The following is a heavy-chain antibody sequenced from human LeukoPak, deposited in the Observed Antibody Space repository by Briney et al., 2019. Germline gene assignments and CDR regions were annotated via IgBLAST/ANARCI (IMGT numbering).Heavy chain of an antibody. Sequence: PSETLSLTCTVSGASIRSYYWSWIRQPPGQRLEWIGCIFYTGSTNYNPSLKGRVTISIDTSKSQFSLKLSSVTAADTAVYYCASDHGGSSHLEAAFDIWGRRTLVTVSS. J-gene: IGHJ3*02. D-gene: IGHD1-26*01. CDR3: ASDHGGSSHLEAAFDI. CDR1: GASIRSYY. CDR2: IFYTGST. V-gene: IGHV4-59*01.